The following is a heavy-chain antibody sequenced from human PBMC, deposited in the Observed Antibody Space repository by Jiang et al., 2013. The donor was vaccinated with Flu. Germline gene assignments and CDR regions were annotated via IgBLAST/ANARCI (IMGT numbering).Heavy chain of an antibody. CDR2: INPSGGST. V-gene: IGHV1-46*01. CDR1: GYTFTSYY. CDR3: VQIGYFGAEYFQH. D-gene: IGHD3-22*01. Sequence: VQLVESGAEVKKPGASVKVSCKASGYTFTSYYMHWVRQAPGQGLEWMGIINPSGGSTSYAQKFQGRVTMTRDTSTSTVYMELSSLRSEDTAVYYCVQIGYFGAEYFQHWGQGTLVTVSS. J-gene: IGHJ1*01.